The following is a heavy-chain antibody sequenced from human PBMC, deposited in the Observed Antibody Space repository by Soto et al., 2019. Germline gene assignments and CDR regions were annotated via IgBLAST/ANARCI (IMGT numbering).Heavy chain of an antibody. CDR2: VFHSGTA. Sequence: SETLSLTCAVSGFSINSGGFWGWIRQPPGKGLEWIGSVFHSGTAYYNPSLKSRVIISVDKSKNQFSLDLDPVTAADKAVYFCARDPNSYYNNRDYVEYWGRGILVTVSS. D-gene: IGHD3-10*01. J-gene: IGHJ1*01. CDR1: GFSINSGGF. V-gene: IGHV4-38-2*02. CDR3: ARDPNSYYNNRDYVEY.